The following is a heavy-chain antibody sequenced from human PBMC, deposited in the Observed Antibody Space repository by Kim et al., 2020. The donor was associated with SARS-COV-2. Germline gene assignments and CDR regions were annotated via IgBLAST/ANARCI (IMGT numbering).Heavy chain of an antibody. V-gene: IGHV4-34*01. J-gene: IGHJ6*02. CDR2: INQGGRP. Sequence: SETLSLTCGVSGGPFSGYYWTWVRQPPGKGLEWIGEINQGGRPNYNPSLGSRVTLSTDASKNQFSLNLTSVTAADAGVYFCARGRRLQGYGIDVWGQGTTVAGSS. D-gene: IGHD2-15*01. CDR1: GGPFSGYY. CDR3: ARGRRLQGYGIDV.